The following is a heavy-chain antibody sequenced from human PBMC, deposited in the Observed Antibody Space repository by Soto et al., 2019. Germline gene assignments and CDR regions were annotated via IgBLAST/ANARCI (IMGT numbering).Heavy chain of an antibody. V-gene: IGHV3-23*01. D-gene: IGHD2-15*01. CDR3: AKDTSRHEYCSGGSCYSPFDY. CDR2: ISGSGGST. J-gene: IGHJ4*02. CDR1: GFTFSSYA. Sequence: GGSLRLSCAASGFTFSSYAMSWVRQAPGKGLEWVSAISGSGGSTYYADSVKGRFTISRDNSKNTLYLQMNSLRAEDTAVYYCAKDTSRHEYCSGGSCYSPFDYWGQGTLVTVSS.